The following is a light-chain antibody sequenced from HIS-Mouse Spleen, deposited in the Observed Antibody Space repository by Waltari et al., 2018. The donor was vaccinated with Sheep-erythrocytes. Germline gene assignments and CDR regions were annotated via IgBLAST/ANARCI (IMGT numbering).Light chain of an antibody. CDR1: SSDVGGYNY. Sequence: QSALTQPRSVSGSPGQSVTISCTGTSSDVGGYNYVSWYQQHPGKAPKLMIYDGSKRLSVVPDRFSGSKSGNPSSLTIFGLQAEYEPDDYCGSYAGSYNHVFATGTKVTVL. V-gene: IGLV2-11*01. J-gene: IGLJ1*01. CDR2: DGS. CDR3: GSYAGSYNHV.